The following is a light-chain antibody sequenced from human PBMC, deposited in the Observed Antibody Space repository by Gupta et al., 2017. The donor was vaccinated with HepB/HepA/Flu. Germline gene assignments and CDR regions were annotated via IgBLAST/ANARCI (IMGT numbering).Light chain of an antibody. J-gene: IGKJ2*01. CDR1: QSVSSY. CDR2: DAS. V-gene: IGKV3-11*01. CDR3: QPRSNCVST. Sequence: DIVLTHSRATLSLSRGERATLSCRDSQSVSSYLAWYQQKPGQAPRLLIYDASNRATGIPARFSGSGSGTDFTLTISSLEPEDFAVYYCQPRSNCVSTFGGGTKLEIK.